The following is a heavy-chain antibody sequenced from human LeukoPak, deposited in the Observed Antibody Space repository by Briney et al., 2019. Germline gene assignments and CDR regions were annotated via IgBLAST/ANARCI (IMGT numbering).Heavy chain of an antibody. CDR2: ISAYNGNT. CDR1: GYTFTSYG. D-gene: IGHD6-6*01. V-gene: IGHV1-18*01. J-gene: IGHJ4*02. CDR3: ASYSYSGSSPDLGY. Sequence: ASVKVSCKASGYTFTSYGISWVRQAPGQGLEWMGWISAYNGNTNYAQKLQGRVTMTTDTSTSTAYMELRSLRSDDTAVYYCASYSYSGSSPDLGYWGQGTLVTVSS.